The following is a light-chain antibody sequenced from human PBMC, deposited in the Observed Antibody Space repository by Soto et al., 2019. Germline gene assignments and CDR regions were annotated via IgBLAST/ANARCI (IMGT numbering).Light chain of an antibody. Sequence: QSVLTQSPSASACLGASVKLTCTLSSGHSSYAIAWHQQQPEKGPRYFMKLNSDGSHSKGDGIPDRFSGSSSGAERYLTISSLQSEDEADYYCQTWVTGIYVFGTGTKLTVL. CDR1: SGHSSYA. CDR2: LNSDGSH. J-gene: IGLJ1*01. V-gene: IGLV4-69*01. CDR3: QTWVTGIYV.